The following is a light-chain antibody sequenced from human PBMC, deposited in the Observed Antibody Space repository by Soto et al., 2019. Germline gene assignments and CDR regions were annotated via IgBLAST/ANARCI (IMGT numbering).Light chain of an antibody. CDR2: GAS. CDR1: QSVSSN. J-gene: IGKJ5*01. CDR3: QQYNNWPTT. V-gene: IGKV3-15*01. Sequence: EIVMTQSPATLSVSPGERATLSCRASQSVSSNLAWYQQKPGQAPRLLIYGASTRATGIPARFSGSGSGTEFTLTISSLQSDDFATYYCQQYNNWPTTFGQGTRLEIK.